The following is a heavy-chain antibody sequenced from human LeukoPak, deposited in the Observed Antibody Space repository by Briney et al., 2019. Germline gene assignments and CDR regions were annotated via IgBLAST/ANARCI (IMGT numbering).Heavy chain of an antibody. V-gene: IGHV4-34*01. CDR2: INHSGST. J-gene: IGHJ4*02. CDR3: ARRGIVYYYGSGSYPRSLYFDY. Sequence: PGGSLRLSCAASGFTFSSFGMSWVRQAPGKGLEWIGEINHSGSTNYNPSLKSRVTISVDTSKNQFSLKLSSVTAADTAVYYSARRGIVYYYGSGSYPRSLYFDYWGQGTLVTVSS. CDR1: GFTFSSFG. D-gene: IGHD3-10*01.